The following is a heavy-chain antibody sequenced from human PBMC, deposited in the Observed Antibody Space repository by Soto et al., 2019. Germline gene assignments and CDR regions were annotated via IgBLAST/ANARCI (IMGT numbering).Heavy chain of an antibody. CDR3: AGDHEGRSSSVDFDY. V-gene: IGHV1-18*01. CDR1: GYTFTSYG. CDR2: ISAYNGNT. J-gene: IGHJ4*02. Sequence: ASVKVSCKASGYTFTSYGISWVRQAPGQGLEWMGWISAYNGNTDYAQKLQGRVTMTTDTSTSTAYMELRSLGSDDTAVYYCAGDHEGRSSSVDFDYWGQGTLVTVSS. D-gene: IGHD6-6*01.